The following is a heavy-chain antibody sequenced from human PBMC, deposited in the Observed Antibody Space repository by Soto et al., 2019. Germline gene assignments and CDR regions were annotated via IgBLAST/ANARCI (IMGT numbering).Heavy chain of an antibody. CDR3: VRDPGVWGAGLQVQY. J-gene: IGHJ4*02. V-gene: IGHV1-18*01. CDR1: GYTFNSYG. Sequence: QVQLVQSEAVVRKPGASVKVSCKASGYTFNSYGISWVRQAPGQGLQWMGWISVHDGKTKYAQKDEGRLILTADTATATASLDLGSLRSDDTAVYYCVRDPGVWGAGLQVQYWGQRTLLTVS. D-gene: IGHD1-26*01. CDR2: ISVHDGKT.